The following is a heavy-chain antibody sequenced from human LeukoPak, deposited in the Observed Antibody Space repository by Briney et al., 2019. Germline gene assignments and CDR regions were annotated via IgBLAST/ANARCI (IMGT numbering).Heavy chain of an antibody. J-gene: IGHJ4*02. CDR1: GYSISSGYY. CDR2: I. V-gene: IGHV4-38-2*02. CDR3: ASNWSDFDY. Sequence: PSETLSLTCTVSGYSISSGYYWGWIRQPPGQGLEWIASIYKPSLKSRLTISVDTSKNQLSLKLSSVTAADTAVYYCASNWSDFDYWGRGTLVTVSS. D-gene: IGHD1-1*01.